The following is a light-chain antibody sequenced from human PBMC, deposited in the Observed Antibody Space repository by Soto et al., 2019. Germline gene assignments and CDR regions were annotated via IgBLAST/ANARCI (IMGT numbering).Light chain of an antibody. V-gene: IGKV1-5*03. J-gene: IGKJ1*01. CDR3: QQSYSTRRT. CDR1: QSISSW. Sequence: DIQMTQSPSTLSVSVGDRVTITCRASQSISSWLAWYQQKPGKAPKLLIYKASSLQSGVPSRFSGSGSGTEFTLTITSLQPDDFASYYCQQSYSTRRTFGQGTKVDIK. CDR2: KAS.